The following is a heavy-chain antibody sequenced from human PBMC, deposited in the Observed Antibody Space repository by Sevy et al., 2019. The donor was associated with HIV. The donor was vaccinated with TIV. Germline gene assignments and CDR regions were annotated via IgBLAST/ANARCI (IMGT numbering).Heavy chain of an antibody. CDR3: AREGCTKPHDY. J-gene: IGHJ4*02. D-gene: IGHD2-8*01. CDR1: GFTFSKYS. V-gene: IGHV3-23*01. Sequence: GGSLRLSCAASGFTFSKYSMSWVRKPPGKGLEWVSTLSFGCGEINYADAVKGRFTISRDNSKSSVYLQLKNLGPEDTAVYYCAREGCTKPHDYWGQGTLVTVSS. CDR2: LSFGCGEI.